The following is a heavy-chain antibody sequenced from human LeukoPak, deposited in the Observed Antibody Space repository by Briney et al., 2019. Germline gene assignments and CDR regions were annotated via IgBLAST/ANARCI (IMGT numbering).Heavy chain of an antibody. D-gene: IGHD3-22*01. CDR2: INSDGSSA. J-gene: IGHJ3*02. CDR1: GFTFSSYW. V-gene: IGHV3-74*01. CDR3: AREFYSSGYYRFDAFDI. Sequence: PGGSLRLSCAASGFTFSSYWMHWVRQAPGKGLVWVSRINSDGSSASYADSVKGRFTISRDNAKNTLYLQMNSLRAEDTAVYYCAREFYSSGYYRFDAFDIWGQGTMVTVSS.